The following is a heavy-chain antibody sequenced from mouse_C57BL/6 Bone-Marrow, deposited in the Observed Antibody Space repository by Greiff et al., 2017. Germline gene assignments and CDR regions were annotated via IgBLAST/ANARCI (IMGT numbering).Heavy chain of an antibody. V-gene: IGHV5-6*02. D-gene: IGHD2-1*01. CDR2: ISSGGSYT. J-gene: IGHJ1*03. Sequence: EVMLVESGGDLVKPGGSLKLSCAASGFTFSSYGMSWVRQTPDKRLEWVATISSGGSYTYYPDSVKGRFTISRDNAKNTLYLQMSSLKSEDTAKSYGARRGNYAYWDCDVWGTGTTVTVSA. CDR3: ARRGNYAYWDCDV. CDR1: GFTFSSYG.